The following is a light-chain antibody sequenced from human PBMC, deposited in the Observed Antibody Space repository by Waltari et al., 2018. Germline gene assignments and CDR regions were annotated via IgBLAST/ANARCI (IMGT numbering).Light chain of an antibody. CDR1: QSVLYSYNNKNY. V-gene: IGKV4-1*01. CDR2: WAS. J-gene: IGKJ2*01. Sequence: DIVMTQSPDSLAVSLGERATINCKSSQSVLYSYNNKNYLAWYQQKPGQPPNLLIYWASTRESGVPDRFTGSGSGTDFTLTISSLQAEDVAIYYCHQYSSSSRTFGQGTKLEIK. CDR3: HQYSSSSRT.